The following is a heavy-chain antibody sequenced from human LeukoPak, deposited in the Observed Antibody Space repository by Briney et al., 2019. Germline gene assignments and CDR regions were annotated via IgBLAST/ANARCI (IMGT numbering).Heavy chain of an antibody. J-gene: IGHJ4*02. CDR1: GFTFGSYG. D-gene: IGHD1-26*01. Sequence: GGSLRLSCAASGFTFGSYGMHWVRQAPGKGLEWVAVISYDGSNKYYADSVKGRFTISRDNSKNTLYLQMNSLRAEDTAVYYCANGESYDYFDYWGQGTLVTVSS. CDR2: ISYDGSNK. CDR3: ANGESYDYFDY. V-gene: IGHV3-30*18.